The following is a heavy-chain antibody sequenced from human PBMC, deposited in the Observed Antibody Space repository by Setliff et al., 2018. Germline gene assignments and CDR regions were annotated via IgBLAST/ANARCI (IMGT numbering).Heavy chain of an antibody. CDR3: ARENSYGPYYYYYYMDV. Sequence: PSETLSLTCTVSGGSISSYYWSWIRRPAGKGLEWIGRIYTSGRTNYNPSLKSRVTMSVDTSKNQFSLKLSSVTASDTAVYYCARENSYGPYYYYYYMDVWGKGTTVTVSS. CDR2: IYTSGRT. D-gene: IGHD5-18*01. J-gene: IGHJ6*03. CDR1: GGSISSYY. V-gene: IGHV4-4*07.